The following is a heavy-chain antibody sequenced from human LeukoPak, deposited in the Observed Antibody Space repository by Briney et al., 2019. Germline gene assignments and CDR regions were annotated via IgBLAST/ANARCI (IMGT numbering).Heavy chain of an antibody. J-gene: IGHJ4*02. CDR1: GFIFSNYA. Sequence: GGSLRLSCAASGFIFSNYAMHWVRQAPGQGLEWVAVISYDGGNKYSADSVKGRFTISRDNSKNTLFLQMNSLRAEDTAVYYCARATRWVGATSDYWGQGTLVTVSS. CDR2: ISYDGGNK. V-gene: IGHV3-30-3*01. CDR3: ARATRWVGATSDY. D-gene: IGHD1-26*01.